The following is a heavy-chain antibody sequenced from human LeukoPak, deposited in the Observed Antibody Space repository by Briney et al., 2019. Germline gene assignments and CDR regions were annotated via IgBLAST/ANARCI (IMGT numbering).Heavy chain of an antibody. V-gene: IGHV3-30*02. CDR3: AKDSYYDSSGYYYGSTPH. Sequence: GGSLRLSCAASGFTFSSYGMHWVRQAPGKGLEWVAFIRYDGSNKYYADSVKGRFTISRDNSKNTLYLQMNSLRAEDTAVYYCAKDSYYDSSGYYYGSTPHWGQGTLVTVSS. D-gene: IGHD3-22*01. CDR1: GFTFSSYG. J-gene: IGHJ4*02. CDR2: IRYDGSNK.